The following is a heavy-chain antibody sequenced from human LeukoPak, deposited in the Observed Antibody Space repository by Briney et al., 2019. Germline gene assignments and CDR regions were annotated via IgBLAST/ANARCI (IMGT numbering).Heavy chain of an antibody. D-gene: IGHD5-18*01. CDR3: ASKRGYSYGLDY. V-gene: IGHV1-69*13. CDR1: GGTFSSYA. Sequence: ASVKVSCKASGGTFSSYAISWVRQAPGQGLEWMGGIIPIFGTANYAQKFQGRVTITADESTSTGYMELSSLRSEDTAVYYCASKRGYSYGLDYWGQGTLVTVSS. J-gene: IGHJ4*02. CDR2: IIPIFGTA.